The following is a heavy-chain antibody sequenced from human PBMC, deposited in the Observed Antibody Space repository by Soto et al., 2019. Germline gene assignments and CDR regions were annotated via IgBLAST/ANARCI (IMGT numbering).Heavy chain of an antibody. J-gene: IGHJ5*01. CDR1: GYSFPSYW. Sequence: PGESLKISCKGSGYSFPSYWIGWVRQMPGKGPECMGLIYPGDSGTRYSPSFQGQVTISADKSTSTAYLQWSSLKASDTAMYYCARQGRIAYSSSWFDYWGQGTLVTVS. V-gene: IGHV5-51*01. CDR3: ARQGRIAYSSSWFDY. CDR2: IYPGDSGT. D-gene: IGHD6-13*01.